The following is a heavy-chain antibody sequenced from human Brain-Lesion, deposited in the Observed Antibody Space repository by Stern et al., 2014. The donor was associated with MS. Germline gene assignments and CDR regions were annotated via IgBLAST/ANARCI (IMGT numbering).Heavy chain of an antibody. CDR1: GYTFTGYY. D-gene: IGHD3-22*01. V-gene: IGHV1-2*04. Sequence: VQLKESGAEVKKPGASVKVSCKASGYTFTGYYMHWVRQAPGQGLEWMGWINPKSGGTNYAQKFQGWVTMTRDTSINTAYMELSRLRSDDTAVYYCATYYYDSTGYNDFWGQGTLVTVSS. CDR2: INPKSGGT. J-gene: IGHJ4*02. CDR3: ATYYYDSTGYNDF.